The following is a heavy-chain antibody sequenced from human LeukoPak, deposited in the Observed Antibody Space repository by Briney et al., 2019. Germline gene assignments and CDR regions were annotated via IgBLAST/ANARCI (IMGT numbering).Heavy chain of an antibody. CDR1: GFTFSSYA. Sequence: GGSLRLSCAASGFTFSSYAMSWVRQAPGKGLEWVSAISGSGGSTYYADSVKGRFTISRDNSKNTPYLQMNSLRAEDTAVYYCAKNPGDFWSGYYGVTIWGQGTTVTVSS. V-gene: IGHV3-23*01. CDR2: ISGSGGST. D-gene: IGHD3-3*01. J-gene: IGHJ6*02. CDR3: AKNPGDFWSGYYGVTI.